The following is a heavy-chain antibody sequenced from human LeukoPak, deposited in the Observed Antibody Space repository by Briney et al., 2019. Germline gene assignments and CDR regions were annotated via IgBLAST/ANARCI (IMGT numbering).Heavy chain of an antibody. D-gene: IGHD3-10*01. CDR2: IYYSGSP. J-gene: IGHJ3*02. CDR3: VSLDPDYGWIGDSLPTEDDGFDI. V-gene: IGHV4-39*07. CDR1: GGSISGSSYY. Sequence: PSETLSLTCTVSGGSISGSSYYWGWIRQPPGKGLEWIGTIYYSGSPYYNPSLKSRVTILVDTSKDQFSLKLTSVTAADTGVYYCVSLDPDYGWIGDSLPTEDDGFDIWGQGTMVAVSS.